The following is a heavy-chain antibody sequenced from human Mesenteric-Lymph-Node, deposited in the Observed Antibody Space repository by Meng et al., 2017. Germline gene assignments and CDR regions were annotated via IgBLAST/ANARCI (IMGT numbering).Heavy chain of an antibody. J-gene: IGHJ4*02. Sequence: QVQLVQSGAEVKKPGASVKVSCKASGYTFNGYYMHWVRQAPGQGLEWMGRINPNSGGTNYAQKFQGRVTMTRETSISTAYTELSRLRSDDTAVYYCAREEGPSSSWYVDYWGQGTLVTVSS. D-gene: IGHD6-13*01. CDR1: GYTFNGYY. CDR2: INPNSGGT. CDR3: AREEGPSSSWYVDY. V-gene: IGHV1-2*06.